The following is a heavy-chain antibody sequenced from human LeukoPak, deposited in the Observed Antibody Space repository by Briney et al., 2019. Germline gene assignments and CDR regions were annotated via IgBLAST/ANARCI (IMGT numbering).Heavy chain of an antibody. CDR1: GFTVSTNF. D-gene: IGHD6-19*01. V-gene: IGHV4-59*02. CDR3: ARGPSSGWYKSYMDV. Sequence: PGGSLRLSCAASGFTVSTNFMTWVRQAPGKGLEWIGRIYTSGSTNYNPSLKSRVTISVDTSKNQFSLKLSSVTAADTAVYYCARGPSSGWYKSYMDVWGKGTTVTISS. J-gene: IGHJ6*03. CDR2: IYTSGST.